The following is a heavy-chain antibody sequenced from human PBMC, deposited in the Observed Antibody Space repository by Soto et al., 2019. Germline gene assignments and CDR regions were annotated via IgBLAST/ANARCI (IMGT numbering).Heavy chain of an antibody. CDR2: IRSKANSYAT. J-gene: IGHJ5*02. D-gene: IGHD2-2*01. CDR3: TRDCISTSCYGMNWFDP. V-gene: IGHV3-73*01. Sequence: QPGGSLRLSCAASGFTFSGSAMHWVRQASGKGLEWVGRIRSKANSYATAYAASVKGRFTISRDDSKNTAYLQMNSLKTEDTAVYYCTRDCISTSCYGMNWFDPWGQGTMVTVSS. CDR1: GFTFSGSA.